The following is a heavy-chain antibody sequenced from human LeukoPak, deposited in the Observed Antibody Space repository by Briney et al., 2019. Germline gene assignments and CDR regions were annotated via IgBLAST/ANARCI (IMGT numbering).Heavy chain of an antibody. V-gene: IGHV1-2*02. J-gene: IGHJ4*02. D-gene: IGHD3-9*01. CDR2: INVNSGGT. Sequence: GASVKVSCKASGYTFTSYDINWVRQAPGQGLEWMGWINVNSGGTNYAQKFYARVTMTRDTSISTAYMELSRLRSDDTAVFYCARSPHILTGENFDFWGQGTLVTVSS. CDR1: GYTFTSYD. CDR3: ARSPHILTGENFDF.